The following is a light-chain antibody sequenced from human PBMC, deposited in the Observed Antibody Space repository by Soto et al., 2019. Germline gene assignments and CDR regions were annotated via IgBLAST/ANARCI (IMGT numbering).Light chain of an antibody. CDR3: TSYTGADFTFV. Sequence: QSALTQPPSASGSLGQSVTISCTGTSSDIGTYDYVSWYQQHPGRAPKLIIFEVSKRPLGVPDRFSGSKSGNTASLIVSGLQLDDEAEYHCTSYTGADFTFVFGTGTKVTVL. CDR1: SSDIGTYDY. CDR2: EVS. J-gene: IGLJ1*01. V-gene: IGLV2-8*01.